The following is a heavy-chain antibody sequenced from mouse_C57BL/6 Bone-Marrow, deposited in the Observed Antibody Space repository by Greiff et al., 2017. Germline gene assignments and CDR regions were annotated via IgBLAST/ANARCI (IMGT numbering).Heavy chain of an antibody. CDR1: GYTFTSYG. D-gene: IGHD4-1*01. CDR2: IYPRSGNT. Sequence: QVQLQQSGAELARPGASVKLSCKASGYTFTSYGISWVKQRTGQGLEWIGEIYPRSGNTYYNEKFKGKATLTADKSSSTAYMELRSLTSEDSAVCFCARPELGRGKKNYAMDYWGQGTSVTVSS. J-gene: IGHJ4*01. V-gene: IGHV1-81*01. CDR3: ARPELGRGKKNYAMDY.